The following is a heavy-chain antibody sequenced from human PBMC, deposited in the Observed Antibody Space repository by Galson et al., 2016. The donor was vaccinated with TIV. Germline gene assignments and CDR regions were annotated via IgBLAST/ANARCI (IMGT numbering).Heavy chain of an antibody. Sequence: SLRLSCAASGFTFSGYLMHWVRQVPGKGLVWVSRIISDGSTTSYADSVEGRFTVSRDKSKNTLYLQMNSLRAEDTALYYCARESRQEEPIYYYYMDVWGKGTTVTVSS. D-gene: IGHD1-14*01. CDR2: IISDGSTT. V-gene: IGHV3-74*01. J-gene: IGHJ6*03. CDR1: GFTFSGYL. CDR3: ARESRQEEPIYYYYMDV.